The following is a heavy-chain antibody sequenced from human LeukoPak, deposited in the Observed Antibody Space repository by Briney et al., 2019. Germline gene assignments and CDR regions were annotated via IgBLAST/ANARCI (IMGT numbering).Heavy chain of an antibody. CDR3: ARFDDYGDYG. CDR2: IYSGGST. V-gene: IGHV3-53*01. D-gene: IGHD4-17*01. J-gene: IGHJ4*02. CDR1: GFTFDDYA. Sequence: GGSLRLSCAASGFTFDDYAMHWVRQAPGKGLEWVSVIYSGGSTYYADSVKGRFTISRDNSKNTLYLQMNSLRAEDTAVYYCARFDDYGDYGWGQGTLVTVSS.